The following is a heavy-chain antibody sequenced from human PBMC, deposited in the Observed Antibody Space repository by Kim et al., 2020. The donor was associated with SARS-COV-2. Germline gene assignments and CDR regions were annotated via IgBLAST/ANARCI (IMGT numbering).Heavy chain of an antibody. Sequence: SEDSVKGRFTTSRDNSKNTLYLQMNSLGAEDTAVYYCARDAIAAVGTIDYWGQGSLVTVSS. V-gene: IGHV3-23*01. D-gene: IGHD6-13*01. CDR3: ARDAIAAVGTIDY. J-gene: IGHJ4*02.